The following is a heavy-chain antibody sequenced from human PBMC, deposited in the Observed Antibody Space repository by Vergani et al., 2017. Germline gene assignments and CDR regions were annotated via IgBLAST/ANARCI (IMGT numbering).Heavy chain of an antibody. V-gene: IGHV3-23*04. Sequence: VQLVQSGAEVKKPGASVRVSCAASGFTFTNFAMTWVRQAPGEGLEWVSGISGSGGFTYYADSVKGRFTISRDNSKNTMFLQMTNLIAEDTAVYYCAKDQVVPAAGPTGWFDPWGQGTLVTVSS. CDR1: GFTFTNFA. CDR3: AKDQVVPAAGPTGWFDP. J-gene: IGHJ5*02. D-gene: IGHD2-2*01. CDR2: ISGSGGFT.